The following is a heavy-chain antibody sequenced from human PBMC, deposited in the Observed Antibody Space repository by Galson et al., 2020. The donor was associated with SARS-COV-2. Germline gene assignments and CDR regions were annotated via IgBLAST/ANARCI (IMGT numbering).Heavy chain of an antibody. J-gene: IGHJ4*02. CDR2: IYSGGAT. CDR1: GFTFRRYA. V-gene: IGHV3-23*03. Sequence: GESLKISCAASGFTFRRYAMNWVRQAPGKGLEWVSVIYSGGATYYADSVKGRFTISRDNSKNTLYLQMNSLRTDDTAVYYCTKDRFDYDSSGYDWGQGTLVTVSS. CDR3: TKDRFDYDSSGYD. D-gene: IGHD3-22*01.